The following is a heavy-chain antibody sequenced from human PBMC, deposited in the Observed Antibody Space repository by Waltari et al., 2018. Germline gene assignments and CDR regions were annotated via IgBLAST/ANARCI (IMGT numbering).Heavy chain of an antibody. CDR1: GHTFTGQF. CDR3: ASPYCPDGVCYSNWFDP. J-gene: IGHJ5*02. Sequence: QVHLVQSGAEVKKPGASVKVSCKASGHTFTGQFLHWVRQAPGQGLEWMGYVKPDSGGTKYAQKFQGRVTMTRDTPSNTAYMELSSLRSDDTAVYYCASPYCPDGVCYSNWFDPWGQGTLVTVSS. D-gene: IGHD2-8*01. V-gene: IGHV1-2*02. CDR2: VKPDSGGT.